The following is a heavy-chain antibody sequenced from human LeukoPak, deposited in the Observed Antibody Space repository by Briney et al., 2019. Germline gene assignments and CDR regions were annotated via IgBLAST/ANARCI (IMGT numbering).Heavy chain of an antibody. Sequence: NPSETLSLTCTVSGGSISSYYWSWIRQPPGKGLEWIGYIYYSGSTNYNPSLKSRVTISVDTSKNQFSLKLSSVTAADTAVYYCARGQGYSSGWRQFDYWGQGTLVTVSS. V-gene: IGHV4-59*12. J-gene: IGHJ4*02. CDR1: GGSISSYY. CDR3: ARGQGYSSGWRQFDY. D-gene: IGHD6-19*01. CDR2: IYYSGST.